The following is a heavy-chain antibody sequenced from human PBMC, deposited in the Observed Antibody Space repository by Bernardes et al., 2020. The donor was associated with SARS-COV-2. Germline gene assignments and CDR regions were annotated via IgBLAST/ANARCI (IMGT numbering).Heavy chain of an antibody. CDR2: IGTAGDT. V-gene: IGHV3-13*01. D-gene: IGHD6-19*01. CDR1: GFTFSSYD. J-gene: IGHJ6*02. CDR3: ARAGVAGSYYYYYGMDV. Sequence: WGSLRLSCAASGFTFSSYDMHWVRQATGKGLEWVSAIGTAGDTYYPGSVKGRFTISRENAKNSLYLQMNSLRAGDTAVYYCARAGVAGSYYYYYGMDVWGQGTTVTVSS.